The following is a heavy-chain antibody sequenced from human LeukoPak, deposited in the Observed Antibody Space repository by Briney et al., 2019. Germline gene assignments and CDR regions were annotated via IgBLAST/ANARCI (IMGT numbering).Heavy chain of an antibody. D-gene: IGHD1-26*01. V-gene: IGHV4-59*01. J-gene: IGHJ4*02. CDR3: VGSYGTH. CDR1: GGSISSYY. CDR2: ISYSGST. Sequence: SETLSLTCTVSGGSISSYYWSWIRQPPGKGLEWIGYISYSGSTNYNPSLKSRVTISVDTSKNQFSLKLSSVTAADTAVYYCVGSYGTHWGQGTLVTVSS.